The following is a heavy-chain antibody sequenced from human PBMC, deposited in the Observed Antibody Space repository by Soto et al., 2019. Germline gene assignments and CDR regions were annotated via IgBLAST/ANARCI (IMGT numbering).Heavy chain of an antibody. Sequence: PGGSLRLSCAASGFTFSSYAMSWVRQAPGKGLEWVSLVSGSAGSTYYADSVEGRFTISRDNSKSTLYLQMNSLRAEDTAVYYCAKGHILTGFYTFDSWGQGALVTVSS. CDR1: GFTFSSYA. V-gene: IGHV3-23*01. J-gene: IGHJ4*02. D-gene: IGHD3-9*01. CDR3: AKGHILTGFYTFDS. CDR2: VSGSAGST.